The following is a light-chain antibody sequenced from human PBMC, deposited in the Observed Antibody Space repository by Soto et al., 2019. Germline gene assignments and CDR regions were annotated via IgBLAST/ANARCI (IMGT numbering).Light chain of an antibody. CDR1: QSVSSNF. CDR2: GAS. CDR3: QQYGSSPRT. V-gene: IGKV3-20*01. Sequence: EIVLTQSPGTLSLSPGESATLSCRASQSVSSNFLAWYQQKPGQAPRLLIYGASNRATGIPDRFSGSGSGTDFTLTISRLEPEDFAVYYCQQYGSSPRTFGQGTKVDIK. J-gene: IGKJ1*01.